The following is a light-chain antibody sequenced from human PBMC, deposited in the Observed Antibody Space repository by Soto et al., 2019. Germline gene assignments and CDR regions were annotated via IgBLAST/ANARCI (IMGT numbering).Light chain of an antibody. CDR3: TSYAGSNIGV. J-gene: IGLJ3*02. Sequence: QSALTQPPSASGSPGQSVTISCTGTSSDVGAYKYVSWYQQYPGKAPQLMIYEVSKRPSGVPDRFSGSKSGNTASLTVSGLQAEDEADYYCTSYAGSNIGVFGGGTQLTVL. CDR2: EVS. V-gene: IGLV2-8*01. CDR1: SSDVGAYKY.